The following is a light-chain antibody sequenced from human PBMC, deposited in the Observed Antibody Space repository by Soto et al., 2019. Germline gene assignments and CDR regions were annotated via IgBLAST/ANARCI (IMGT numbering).Light chain of an antibody. J-gene: IGKJ5*01. CDR3: QQYNSYRA. Sequence: DIQMTQSHSTLSASVGDGVTLTCRASESIDSGLAWHQQKPGRAPKLLISKASSLESGVPSRFSGSGFGTEFTLTISSLQPDDFATYYCQQYNSYRAFGQGTRLEIK. CDR1: ESIDSG. CDR2: KAS. V-gene: IGKV1-5*03.